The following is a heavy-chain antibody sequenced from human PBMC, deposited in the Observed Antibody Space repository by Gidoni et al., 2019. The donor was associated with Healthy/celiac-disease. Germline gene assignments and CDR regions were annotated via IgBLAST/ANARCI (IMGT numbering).Heavy chain of an antibody. Sequence: QVQLQESGPGLVKPSETLSLTCTVSGGSISSYYWSWIRQPPGKGLEWIGYIYYSGSTNYNPSLKSRVTISVDTSKNQFSLKLSSVTAADTAVYYCARANRHDYGDYGFDYWGQGTLVTVSS. D-gene: IGHD4-17*01. CDR2: IYYSGST. CDR1: GGSISSYY. CDR3: ARANRHDYGDYGFDY. J-gene: IGHJ4*02. V-gene: IGHV4-59*01.